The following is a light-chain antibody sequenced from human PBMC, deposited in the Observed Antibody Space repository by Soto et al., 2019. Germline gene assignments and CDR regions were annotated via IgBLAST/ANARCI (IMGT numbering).Light chain of an antibody. CDR2: DNN. CDR1: SSNIGNNY. V-gene: IGLV1-51*01. Sequence: QSVLTQSPSVSAAPGQKVTISCSGSSSNIGNNYVSWYQQLPGTAPKLLIFDNNKRPSVIPDRFSGSKSGTSATLGITGLQTGDEADYYCEAWDDSLTTVLFGGGTK. CDR3: EAWDDSLTTVL. J-gene: IGLJ2*01.